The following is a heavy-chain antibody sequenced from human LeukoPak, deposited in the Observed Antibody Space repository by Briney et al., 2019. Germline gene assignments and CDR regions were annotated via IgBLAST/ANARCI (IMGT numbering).Heavy chain of an antibody. V-gene: IGHV3-23*01. CDR1: GFSFTTYS. J-gene: IGHJ5*02. CDR2: ISASGSDT. CDR3: AKDVRRCNGGCT. Sequence: GGSLRLSCAASGFSFTTYSFSWVRQAPGKGLEWVSGISASGSDTYYADSAKGRFTISRDNSKNTLSLQMNSLRVEDTAIYYCAKDVRRCNGGCTWGQGTLVTVSS. D-gene: IGHD2-15*01.